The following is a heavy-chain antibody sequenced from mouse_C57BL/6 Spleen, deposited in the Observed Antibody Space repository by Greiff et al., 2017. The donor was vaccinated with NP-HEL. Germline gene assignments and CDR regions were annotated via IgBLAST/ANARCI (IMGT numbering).Heavy chain of an antibody. V-gene: IGHV2-6-1*01. CDR2: IWSDGST. D-gene: IGHD2-2*01. J-gene: IGHJ3*01. Sequence: VKLMESGPGLVAPSQSLSITCTVSGFSLTSYGVHWVRQPPGKGLEWLVVIWSDGSTTYNSALKSRLSISKDNSKSQVFLKMNSLQTDDTAMYYCARHGTMVTTGAAWFAYWGQGTLVTVSA. CDR3: ARHGTMVTTGAAWFAY. CDR1: GFSLTSYG.